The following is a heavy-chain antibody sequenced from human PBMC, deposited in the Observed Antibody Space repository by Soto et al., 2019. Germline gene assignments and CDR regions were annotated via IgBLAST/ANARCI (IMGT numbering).Heavy chain of an antibody. J-gene: IGHJ4*02. V-gene: IGHV1-46*01. CDR1: GYTFSDYF. D-gene: IGHD3-10*01. CDR3: ARDRSYRSGTLGY. Sequence: ASVKVSCKASGYTFSDYFIHWVRQAPGQGLEWMGIIHITTDRTTYKENFQGRVGFTRDMSTSTVYMEMRSLRPDDTAVYYCARDRSYRSGTLGYWGQGTLVTVSS. CDR2: IHITTDRT.